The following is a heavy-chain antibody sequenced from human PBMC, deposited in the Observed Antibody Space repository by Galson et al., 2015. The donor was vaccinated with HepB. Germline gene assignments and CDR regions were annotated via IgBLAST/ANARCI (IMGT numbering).Heavy chain of an antibody. CDR1: GFTFSSYA. D-gene: IGHD6-19*01. V-gene: IGHV3-30-3*01. J-gene: IGHJ4*02. Sequence: SLRLSCAASGFTFSSYAMHWVRQAPGKGLEWVAVISYDGSNKYYADSVKGRFTISRDNSKNTLYLQMNSLRAEDTAVYYCARGGLFDYWGQGTQVTVSS. CDR2: ISYDGSNK. CDR3: ARGGLFDY.